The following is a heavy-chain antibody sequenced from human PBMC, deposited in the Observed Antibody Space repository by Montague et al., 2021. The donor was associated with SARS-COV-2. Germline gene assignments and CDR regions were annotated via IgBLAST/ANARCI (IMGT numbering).Heavy chain of an antibody. CDR1: GFSFSSYW. V-gene: IGHV3-74*01. J-gene: IGHJ4*02. D-gene: IGHD3-16*01. CDR3: VFLGGHFDY. CDR2: INSDGSST. Sequence: SRRLSFAASGFSFSSYWMHWVRQAPGKGLVWVSRINSDGSSTSYADSVKGRFTISRDNAKNTLYLQMNSLRAEDTAVYYCVFLGGHFDYWGQGTLVTVSS.